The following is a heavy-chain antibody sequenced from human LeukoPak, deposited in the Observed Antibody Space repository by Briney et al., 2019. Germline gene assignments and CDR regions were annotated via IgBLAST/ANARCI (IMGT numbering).Heavy chain of an antibody. Sequence: SETLSLTCNVSGYSISSGYYWGWIRQPPGKGLEWIASVYHRGNTYHNPSLESRVTMSVDTSKNQFSLKLNSVTAADTAVYYCARPPHYYDTSGYSVWGQGTLVTVSS. D-gene: IGHD3-22*01. CDR3: ARPPHYYDTSGYSV. V-gene: IGHV4-38-2*02. CDR1: GYSISSGYY. CDR2: VYHRGNT. J-gene: IGHJ4*02.